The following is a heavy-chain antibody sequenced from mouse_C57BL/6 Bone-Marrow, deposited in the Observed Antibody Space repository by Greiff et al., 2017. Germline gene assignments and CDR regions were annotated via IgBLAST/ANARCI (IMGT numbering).Heavy chain of an antibody. Sequence: EVKLMESGGDLVKPGGSLKLSCAASGFTFSSYGMSWVRQTPDKRLEWVATISSGGSYTYYPDSVKGRFTISRDNAKNTLYLQMSSLKSEDTAMYYCARHLLTTVVATGYFDVWGTGTTVTVSS. D-gene: IGHD1-1*01. CDR2: ISSGGSYT. V-gene: IGHV5-6*01. CDR1: GFTFSSYG. CDR3: ARHLLTTVVATGYFDV. J-gene: IGHJ1*03.